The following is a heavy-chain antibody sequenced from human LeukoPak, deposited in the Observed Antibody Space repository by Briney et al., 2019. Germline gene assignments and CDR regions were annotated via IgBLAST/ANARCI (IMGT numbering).Heavy chain of an antibody. CDR2: IYTSGST. V-gene: IGHV4-4*07. J-gene: IGHJ4*02. CDR1: GGSISSYY. Sequence: ASETLSLTCTVSGGSISSYYWSWIRQPAGKGLEWIGRIYTSGSTNYNPSLKSRVTMSVDTSKNQFSLKLSSVTAADTAVYYCATGPLLWFGEPYLDYWGQGTLVTVSS. D-gene: IGHD3-10*01. CDR3: ATGPLLWFGEPYLDY.